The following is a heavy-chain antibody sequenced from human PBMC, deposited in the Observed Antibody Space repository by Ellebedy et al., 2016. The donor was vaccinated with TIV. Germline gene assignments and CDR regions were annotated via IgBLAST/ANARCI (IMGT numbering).Heavy chain of an antibody. D-gene: IGHD3-22*01. Sequence: SVKVSCXASGYTFTSYYMHWVRQAPGQGLEWMGGIIPIFGTANYAQKFQGRVTITADKSTSTAYMELSSLRSEDTAVYYCARWGVSHYYDSSGYMNWYFDLWGRGTLVTVSS. V-gene: IGHV1-69*06. CDR1: GYTFTSYY. CDR3: ARWGVSHYYDSSGYMNWYFDL. J-gene: IGHJ2*01. CDR2: IIPIFGTA.